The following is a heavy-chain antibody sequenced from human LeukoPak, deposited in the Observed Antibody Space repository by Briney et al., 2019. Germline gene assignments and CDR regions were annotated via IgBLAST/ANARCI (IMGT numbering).Heavy chain of an antibody. J-gene: IGHJ4*02. Sequence: PGASLRLSCAASGFIFRNYAMSWVRQAPGKGLEWVSAITGSGDTTYYADSVKGRFTISRDNSKNTLYVEMNTLRAEDTAVYYCAKETYSSGWYPYFDYWGQGTLVTVSS. CDR2: ITGSGDTT. CDR1: GFIFRNYA. CDR3: AKETYSSGWYPYFDY. V-gene: IGHV3-23*01. D-gene: IGHD6-19*01.